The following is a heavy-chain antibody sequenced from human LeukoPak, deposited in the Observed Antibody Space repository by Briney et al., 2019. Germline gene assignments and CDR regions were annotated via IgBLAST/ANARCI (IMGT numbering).Heavy chain of an antibody. CDR2: ISGSGVTT. CDR1: GFTFSNSA. D-gene: IGHD2-2*01. Sequence: GGSLRLSCAASGFTFSNSAMSWVRQAPGKGLEWVSAISGSGVTTYYADSVKGRFTISRDNSKHTLYLQMNSLRAEDTAVYYRSKWKAIVLVPAARSPIDYWGQGTLVTVSS. J-gene: IGHJ4*02. V-gene: IGHV3-23*01. CDR3: SKWKAIVLVPAARSPIDY.